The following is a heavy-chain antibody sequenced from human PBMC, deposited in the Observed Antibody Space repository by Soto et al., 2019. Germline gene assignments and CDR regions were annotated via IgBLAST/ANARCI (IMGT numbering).Heavy chain of an antibody. Sequence: ALVKVSCKASGYTFTSYGISWVRQAPGQGLEWMGWISAYNGNTNYAQKLQGRVTMTTDTSTSTAYMELRSLRAEDTAVYYCARDIGTGDAFDIWGQGTMVTVSS. CDR3: ARDIGTGDAFDI. CDR1: GYTFTSYG. D-gene: IGHD3-9*01. CDR2: ISAYNGNT. J-gene: IGHJ3*02. V-gene: IGHV1-18*01.